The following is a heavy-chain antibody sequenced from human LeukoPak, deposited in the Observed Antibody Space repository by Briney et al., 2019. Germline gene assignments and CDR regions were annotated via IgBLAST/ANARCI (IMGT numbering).Heavy chain of an antibody. CDR2: IYSGGST. Sequence: GGSLRLSCAASGFTVSSSYMSWVRQAPGKGLEWVSLIYSGGSTYYAASVRGRFTISRDNSKNTLYLQMNSLRPEDTAVYYCAKGYNYAYEYWGQGTLVTVSS. V-gene: IGHV3-53*01. CDR1: GFTVSSSY. CDR3: AKGYNYAYEY. D-gene: IGHD5-18*01. J-gene: IGHJ4*02.